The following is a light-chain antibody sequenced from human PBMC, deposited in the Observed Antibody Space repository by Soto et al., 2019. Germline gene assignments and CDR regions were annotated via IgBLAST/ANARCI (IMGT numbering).Light chain of an antibody. CDR3: QQSYTTPRT. CDR1: QSISSY. CDR2: GAS. Sequence: DIQMTQSPSSLSASVGDRVTITCRASQSISSYLNWYQQKPGKAPKLLISGASSLESGVPSRFSGSGSGTDFTLTISRLQPEDFATYYCQQSYTTPRTFGQGTKVDIK. V-gene: IGKV1-39*01. J-gene: IGKJ1*01.